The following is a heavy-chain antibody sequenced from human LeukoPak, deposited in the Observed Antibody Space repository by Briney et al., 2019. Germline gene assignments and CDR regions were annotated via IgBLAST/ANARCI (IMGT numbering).Heavy chain of an antibody. V-gene: IGHV4-4*07. J-gene: IGHJ5*02. D-gene: IGHD3-22*01. CDR2: IYTSGST. CDR1: GGSISSYY. CDR3: ARGGNRYDSSGYITWFGP. Sequence: SETLSLTCTVSGGSISSYYWSWIRQPAGKGLDGIGRIYTSGSTNYNPSLKSRVTISVDTSKNQFSLKLSSVTAADTAVYYCARGGNRYDSSGYITWFGPWGQGTLVTVSS.